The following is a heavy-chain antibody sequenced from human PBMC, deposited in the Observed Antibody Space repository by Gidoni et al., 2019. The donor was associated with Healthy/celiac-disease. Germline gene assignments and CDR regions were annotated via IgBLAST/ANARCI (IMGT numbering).Heavy chain of an antibody. CDR2: ISYDGSNK. CDR3: AKDNYGGNSGRYYYYGMDV. CDR1: GFTFSSYG. V-gene: IGHV3-30*18. Sequence: QVQLVESGGGVVQPGRSLRLSCAASGFTFSSYGMHWVRQAPGKGLEWVAVISYDGSNKYYADSVKGRFTISRDNSKNTLYLQMNSLRAEDTAVYYCAKDNYGGNSGRYYYYGMDVWGQGTTVTVSS. J-gene: IGHJ6*02. D-gene: IGHD4-17*01.